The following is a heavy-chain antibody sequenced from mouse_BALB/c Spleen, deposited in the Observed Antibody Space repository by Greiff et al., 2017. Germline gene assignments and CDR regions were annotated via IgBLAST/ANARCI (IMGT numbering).Heavy chain of an antibody. Sequence: DVKLQESGPGLVKPSQSLSLTCSVTGYSITSGYYWNWVRQFPGNELEWMGYISYDGSNNFNPSIINRISITRDTSKNQFFLKLNSVTTEDKSTYYCAFNGSYAYYYAMDYWGQGTSVTVSS. CDR2: ISYDGSN. D-gene: IGHD1-1*02. V-gene: IGHV3-6*02. CDR1: GYSITSGYY. J-gene: IGHJ4*01. CDR3: AFNGSYAYYYAMDY.